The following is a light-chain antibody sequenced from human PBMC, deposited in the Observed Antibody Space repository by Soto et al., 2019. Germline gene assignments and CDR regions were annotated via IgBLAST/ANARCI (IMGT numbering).Light chain of an antibody. CDR3: SSYTSSSTLYVV. CDR2: EVR. J-gene: IGLJ2*01. Sequence: QSVLTQPASVSGSPGQSITISCTGTSSDIGGYNYVSWYQQHPGKAPKLLIFEVRNRPSGVSDRFSGSKSGNTASLTISGLQAEDEADYYCSSYTSSSTLYVVFAGGTKLTVL. CDR1: SSDIGGYNY. V-gene: IGLV2-14*01.